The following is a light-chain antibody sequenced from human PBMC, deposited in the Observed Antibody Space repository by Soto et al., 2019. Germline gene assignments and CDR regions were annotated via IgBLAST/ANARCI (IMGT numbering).Light chain of an antibody. CDR3: QQYGSSPLT. V-gene: IGKV3-20*01. CDR1: QSVSSSY. Sequence: EIVLTQSPGTLSLSPGERATLCCRASQSVSSSYLAWYQQTPGQAPRLLIYDASNRATGIPDRFSGSGSGTDFTLTISRLEPEDFAVYYCQQYGSSPLTLGGGTKVEIK. J-gene: IGKJ4*01. CDR2: DAS.